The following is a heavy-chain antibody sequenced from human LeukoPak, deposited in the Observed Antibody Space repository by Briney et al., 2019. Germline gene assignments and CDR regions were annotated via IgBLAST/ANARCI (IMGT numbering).Heavy chain of an antibody. CDR3: ARDNNNHYYHSNTGLGY. CDR2: IYPRDGST. J-gene: IGHJ4*02. D-gene: IGHD3-22*01. CDR1: GYTFTSNY. V-gene: IGHV1-46*01. Sequence: ASVKVSCKASGYTFTSNYIHWVRQAPGQGLEWMGMIYPRDGSTSYAQKFQGRVTVTRDTSTSTVHMELSGLRSEDTAVYYCARDNNNHYYHSNTGLGYWGQGTLVTVSS.